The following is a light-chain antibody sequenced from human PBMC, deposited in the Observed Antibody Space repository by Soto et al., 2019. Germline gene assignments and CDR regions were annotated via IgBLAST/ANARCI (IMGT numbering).Light chain of an antibody. CDR3: GTWDSSLYIFD. J-gene: IGLJ1*01. CDR1: SSNIGDNH. Sequence: QSVRTQPPSGKAAAGQKGTISCSGVSSNIGDNHVSWYQQLPGTAPKLVIYDSYTRPSGIPDRFSGSRSGTSATLGITGLQTGDEADYYCGTWDSSLYIFDFGTGTKVTVL. CDR2: DSY. V-gene: IGLV1-51*01.